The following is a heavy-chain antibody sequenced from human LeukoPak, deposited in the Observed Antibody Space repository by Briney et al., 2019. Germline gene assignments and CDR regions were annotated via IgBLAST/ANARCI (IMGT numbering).Heavy chain of an antibody. Sequence: GGSLRLSCVASGFPFSSYWMTWVRQAPGKGLEWVADIKQDGSKKSYVDSVKGRFTISRDNAKNSLYLQMNSLRAEDTAIYYCTRVGYIDEGIDYWGQGTLVTVSS. CDR1: GFPFSSYW. V-gene: IGHV3-7*04. CDR3: TRVGYIDEGIDY. J-gene: IGHJ4*02. CDR2: IKQDGSKK. D-gene: IGHD5-24*01.